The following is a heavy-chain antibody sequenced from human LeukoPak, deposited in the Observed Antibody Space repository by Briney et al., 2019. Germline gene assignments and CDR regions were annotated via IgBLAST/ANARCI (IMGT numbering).Heavy chain of an antibody. J-gene: IGHJ5*02. CDR3: ARAGSSGWYH. V-gene: IGHV3-48*03. Sequence: PGGSLRLSCAASGFTFSSYEMNWVRQAPGKGLEWVSYISSSGSTIYYADSVKGRFTISRDNAKNSLYLQMNSLRAEDTAVYYCARAGSSGWYHWGQGTLVTVSS. CDR1: GFTFSSYE. CDR2: ISSSGSTI. D-gene: IGHD6-19*01.